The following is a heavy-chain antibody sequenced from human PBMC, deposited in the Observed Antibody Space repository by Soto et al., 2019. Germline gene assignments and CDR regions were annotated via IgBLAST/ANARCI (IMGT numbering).Heavy chain of an antibody. CDR2: IKTDGTYT. J-gene: IGHJ3*01. D-gene: IGHD2-21*01. Sequence: EVQLVESGGGLVQPGGSLTLSCAASGFTVSNHWMHWVRQAPGKGLESISRIKTDGTYTDYADSVKGRFTISRDNAKNMLYLQMDSLRAEDTAVYYCARPTEAAYSAFDVWGQGAVVTVSS. CDR3: ARPTEAAYSAFDV. CDR1: GFTVSNHW. V-gene: IGHV3-74*01.